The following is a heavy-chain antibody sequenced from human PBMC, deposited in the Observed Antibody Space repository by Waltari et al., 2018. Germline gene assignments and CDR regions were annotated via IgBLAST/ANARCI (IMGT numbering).Heavy chain of an antibody. V-gene: IGHV3-30*02. CDR3: AKTRPGGDGTIYCFDY. Sequence: QVQLVESGGGVVQPGGSLRLSCAASGFIFSDFGGHWVRQAPGKGLEWVAFIRSDGRSEYYADSVKGRFTVSRDNSKNTMYLQMNSLRTEDTALYYCAKTRPGGDGTIYCFDYWGPGTLVTVSS. J-gene: IGHJ4*02. D-gene: IGHD2-21*01. CDR2: IRSDGRSE. CDR1: GFIFSDFG.